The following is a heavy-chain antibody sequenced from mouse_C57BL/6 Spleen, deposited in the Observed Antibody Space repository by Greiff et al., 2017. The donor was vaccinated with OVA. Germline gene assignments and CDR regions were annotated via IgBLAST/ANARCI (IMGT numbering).Heavy chain of an antibody. CDR1: GYAFSSSW. Sequence: VKLQQSGPELVKPGASVKISCKASGYAFSSSWMNWVKQRPGQGLEWIGRIYPGDGDTNYNGKFKGKATLTADKSSSTAYMQLSSLTSEDSAVYFCAVGLTGDYFDYWGQGTTLTVSS. V-gene: IGHV1-82*01. D-gene: IGHD4-1*01. CDR3: AVGLTGDYFDY. CDR2: IYPGDGDT. J-gene: IGHJ2*01.